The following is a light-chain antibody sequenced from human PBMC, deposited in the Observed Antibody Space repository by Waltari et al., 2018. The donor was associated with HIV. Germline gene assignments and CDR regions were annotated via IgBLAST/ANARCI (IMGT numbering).Light chain of an antibody. Sequence: EIVLTQSPATLSLSPGERATLSCRASQSVSSRYLAWYQQKPGQAPRLVIYNVSKRATGIPDRFTGSGSGTDFTLTINSLGPEDFAVYFCQQYDVSRTFGQGTKVEVK. J-gene: IGKJ1*01. CDR3: QQYDVSRT. CDR2: NVS. V-gene: IGKV3-20*01. CDR1: QSVSSRY.